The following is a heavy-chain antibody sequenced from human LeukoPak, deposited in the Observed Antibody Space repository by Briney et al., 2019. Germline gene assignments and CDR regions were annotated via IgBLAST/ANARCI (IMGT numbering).Heavy chain of an antibody. Sequence: PGGSLRLSCAASGFTFSSYWMSWVRQAPGKGLEWVSAISGSGGSTYYADSVKGRFTISRDNSKNTLYLQMNSLRAEDTAVYYCARDRLAGYGGNGNWFDPWGQGTLVTVSS. J-gene: IGHJ5*02. D-gene: IGHD4-23*01. CDR1: GFTFSSYW. V-gene: IGHV3-23*01. CDR3: ARDRLAGYGGNGNWFDP. CDR2: ISGSGGST.